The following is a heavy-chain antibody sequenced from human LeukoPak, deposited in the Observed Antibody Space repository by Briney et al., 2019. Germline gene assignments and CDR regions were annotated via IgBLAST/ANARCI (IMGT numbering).Heavy chain of an antibody. CDR3: ARDPLICTSTSCYNFLDY. CDR2: IWSDGNKK. CDR1: GFTFSMYG. D-gene: IGHD2-2*02. Sequence: GGSLRLSCATSGFTFSMYGMHWVHQAPGKGLEWVAVIWSDGNKKNYADSVKGRFTISRDNSRNTLYLQMNSLRAEDTAVYYCARDPLICTSTSCYNFLDYWGQGTLVTVSS. V-gene: IGHV3-33*01. J-gene: IGHJ4*02.